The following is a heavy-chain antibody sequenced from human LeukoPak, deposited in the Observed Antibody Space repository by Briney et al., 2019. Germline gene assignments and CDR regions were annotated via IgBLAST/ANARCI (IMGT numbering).Heavy chain of an antibody. CDR3: ARVSPTTVIDYYFDY. CDR1: GGSISSYY. V-gene: IGHV4-59*01. CDR2: IYYSGST. D-gene: IGHD4-17*01. J-gene: IGHJ4*02. Sequence: SETLSLTCTVSGGSISSYYWSWIRQPPGKGLEWVGYIYYSGSTNYNPSLKSRVTISVDTSKNQFSLKLSSVTAADTAVYYCARVSPTTVIDYYFDYWGQGTLVTVSS.